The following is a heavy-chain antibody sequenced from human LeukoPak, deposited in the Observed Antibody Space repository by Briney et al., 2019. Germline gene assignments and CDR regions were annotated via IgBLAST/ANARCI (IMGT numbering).Heavy chain of an antibody. V-gene: IGHV1-3*01. D-gene: IGHD3-22*01. CDR3: AWYRGYYDSSGFPFDY. CDR1: GYTFTSYA. CDR2: INAGNGNT. Sequence: ASVKVSCKASGYTFTSYAMHWVRQAPGQRLEWMGWINAGNGNTKYSQKFQGRVTITRDTSASTAYMELSSLRSEDTAVDYCAWYRGYYDSSGFPFDYWGQGTLVTVSS. J-gene: IGHJ4*02.